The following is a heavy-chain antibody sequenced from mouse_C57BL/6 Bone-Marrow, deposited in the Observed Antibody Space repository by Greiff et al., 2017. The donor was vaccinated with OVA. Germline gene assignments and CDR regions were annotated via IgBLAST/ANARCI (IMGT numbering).Heavy chain of an antibody. Sequence: VQLQQPGAELVKPGASVKLSCKASGYTFTSYWMQWVKQRPGPGLEWIGEIDPSDSYTNYNQKFKGKATLTVDTSSSTAYMQLSSLTSEDSAVYYCARGVLRYYYAMDYWGQGTSVTVSS. CDR1: GYTFTSYW. V-gene: IGHV1-50*01. D-gene: IGHD1-1*01. CDR2: IDPSDSYT. J-gene: IGHJ4*01. CDR3: ARGVLRYYYAMDY.